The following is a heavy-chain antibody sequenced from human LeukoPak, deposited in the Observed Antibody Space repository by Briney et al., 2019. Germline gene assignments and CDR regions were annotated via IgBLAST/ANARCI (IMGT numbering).Heavy chain of an antibody. D-gene: IGHD1-26*01. J-gene: IGHJ3*02. V-gene: IGHV3-72*01. CDR2: TGNKASRYTT. Sequence: PGGSLSLSCAASGSTFSDQYMDWVRQAPGKGLQWVGRTGNKASRYTTEYAASVKGRFTISRDDSKNSLYLQMNSLKTEDTALYYCTRGYRGRSVYAFDIWGQGTMVTVSS. CDR3: TRGYRGRSVYAFDI. CDR1: GSTFSDQY.